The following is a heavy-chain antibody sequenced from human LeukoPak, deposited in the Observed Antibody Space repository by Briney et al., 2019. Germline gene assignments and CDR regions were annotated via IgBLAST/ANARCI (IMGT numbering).Heavy chain of an antibody. CDR3: ARHMAAAGSRGYNWFDP. CDR1: GGSISSYY. V-gene: IGHV4-59*08. Sequence: PSETLSLTCTVSGGSISSYYWSWIRQPPGKGLEWIGYIYYSGSTNYNPSLKSRVTISVDTSKNQFSLKLSSATAADTAVYYCARHMAAAGSRGYNWFDPWGQGTLVTVSS. J-gene: IGHJ5*02. CDR2: IYYSGST. D-gene: IGHD6-13*01.